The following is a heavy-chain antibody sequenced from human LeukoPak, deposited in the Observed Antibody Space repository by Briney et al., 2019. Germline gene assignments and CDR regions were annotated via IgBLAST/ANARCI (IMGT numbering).Heavy chain of an antibody. D-gene: IGHD6-19*01. J-gene: IGHJ4*02. CDR1: GFTFSSYS. V-gene: IGHV3-21*01. Sequence: GGSLRLSCTASGFTFSSYSMNWVRQAPGKGLEWVSSISSSSSYIYYADSVKGRFTISRDNAKNSLYLQMNSLRAEDTAVYYCARDGVAVAGLDYWGQGTLVTVSS. CDR3: ARDGVAVAGLDY. CDR2: ISSSSSYI.